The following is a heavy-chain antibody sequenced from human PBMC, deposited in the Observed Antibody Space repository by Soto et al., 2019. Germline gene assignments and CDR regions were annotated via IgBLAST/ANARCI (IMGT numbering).Heavy chain of an antibody. CDR2: ISGSSSSI. D-gene: IGHD3-16*01. CDR1: GFNFSSYS. CDR3: AREFAGAVDY. V-gene: IGHV3-48*02. Sequence: EVQLVESGGDLVQPGGSLRLSCAASGFNFSSYSMNWIRQAPGKGLEWASYISGSSSSIYHAVSVKGRFTISRDNDKNSVYLQMNSLRDEDTAVYYCAREFAGAVDYWGQGTLVTVSS. J-gene: IGHJ4*02.